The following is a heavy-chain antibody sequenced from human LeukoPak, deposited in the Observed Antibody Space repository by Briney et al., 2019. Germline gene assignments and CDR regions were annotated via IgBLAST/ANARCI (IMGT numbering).Heavy chain of an antibody. Sequence: ASVKVSCKASGYTFTSYGISWVRQAPGQGLEWMGWISAYNGNTNYAQKLQGRVTMTTDTSTSTAYMELRSLRSDDTAVYYCARVRSGSYWYYSDYWGQGTLVTVSS. CDR2: ISAYNGNT. CDR3: ARVRSGSYWYYSDY. CDR1: GYTFTSYG. V-gene: IGHV1-18*01. J-gene: IGHJ4*02. D-gene: IGHD1-26*01.